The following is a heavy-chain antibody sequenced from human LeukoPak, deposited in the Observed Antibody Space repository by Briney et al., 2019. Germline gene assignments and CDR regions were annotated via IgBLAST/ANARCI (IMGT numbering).Heavy chain of an antibody. J-gene: IGHJ4*02. CDR3: AKNGPLLRFLEWLAY. CDR1: GFTFRSSG. CDR2: ISGSDTTT. D-gene: IGHD3-3*01. V-gene: IGHV3-23*01. Sequence: GETLRLSCAASGFTFRSSGMSWVRQAPGKGLEWVSYISGSDTTTHYADSVKGRFTISRDNSKNTLYLQMNSLRAEDTAVYYCAKNGPLLRFLEWLAYWGQGTLVTVSS.